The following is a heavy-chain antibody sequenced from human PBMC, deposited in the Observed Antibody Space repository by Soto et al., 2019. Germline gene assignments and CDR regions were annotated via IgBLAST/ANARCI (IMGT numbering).Heavy chain of an antibody. D-gene: IGHD1-1*01. CDR2: MNPNSGNT. CDR1: GYTFTSYD. CDR3: AIGLGGTTRTGYYYYMDV. V-gene: IGHV1-8*01. Sequence: ASVKVSCKASGYTFTSYDINWVRQATGQGLEWMGWMNPNSGNTGYAQKFQGRVTMTRNTSISTAYMELSSLRSEDTAVYYCAIGLGGTTRTGYYYYMDVWGKGTTVTVSS. J-gene: IGHJ6*03.